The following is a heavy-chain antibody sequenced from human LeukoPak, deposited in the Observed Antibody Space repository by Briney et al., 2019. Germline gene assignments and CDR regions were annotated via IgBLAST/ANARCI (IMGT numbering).Heavy chain of an antibody. CDR1: GFTFSNYA. CDR2: ITGSGGNT. Sequence: PGGSLRLSCAASGFTFSNYAMGWVRQAPGKGLEWVSAITGSGGNTYYADSVKGRFTISRDNSKNTVFLQMNRLRHEDPAIYYCVIWGDYGVLTGYYVSDYWGQGTLVTVSS. V-gene: IGHV3-23*01. CDR3: VIWGDYGVLTGYYVSDY. J-gene: IGHJ4*02. D-gene: IGHD3-9*01.